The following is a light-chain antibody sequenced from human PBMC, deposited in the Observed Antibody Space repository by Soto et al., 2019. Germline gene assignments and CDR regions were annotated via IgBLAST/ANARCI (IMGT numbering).Light chain of an antibody. CDR3: QQYIGYSRT. J-gene: IGKJ1*01. Sequence: DIQMTQSPSTLSASVGDRVTITCRASQSISNWLAWYQQKQGKAPKLLIYDASSLESGVPSRFSGSGSGTEFTLTISNMQPDDFATYYCQQYIGYSRTFGQGTKVDTK. V-gene: IGKV1-5*01. CDR1: QSISNW. CDR2: DAS.